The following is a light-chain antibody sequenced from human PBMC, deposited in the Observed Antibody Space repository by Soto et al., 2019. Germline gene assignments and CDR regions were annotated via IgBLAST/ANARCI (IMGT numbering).Light chain of an antibody. Sequence: AIQMTQSPSSLSASVGDRVTITCRASQGIRNDLGWYQQKPGKAPKLLIYAASSLQSGVPSRFSGSGSGTDFTLTISSLQPEDFAVYYCQQRGEWPPGATFGQGTRLEIK. CDR2: AAS. J-gene: IGKJ5*01. CDR1: QGIRND. V-gene: IGKV1-6*01. CDR3: QQRGEWPPGAT.